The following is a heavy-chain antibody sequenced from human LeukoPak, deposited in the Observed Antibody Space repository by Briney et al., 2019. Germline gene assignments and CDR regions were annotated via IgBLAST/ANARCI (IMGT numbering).Heavy chain of an antibody. CDR1: GFTFRTYW. J-gene: IGHJ4*02. V-gene: IGHV3-74*01. D-gene: IGHD2-15*01. Sequence: GGSLRLSCAASGFTFRTYWMHWVRQAPGKGLEWVSRMNNDGRNIDYADSVKGRFTISRDNAKNTLYLQMNSLRAEDTAVYYCARENWYLDNWGQGTLVTVSS. CDR3: ARENWYLDN. CDR2: MNNDGRNI.